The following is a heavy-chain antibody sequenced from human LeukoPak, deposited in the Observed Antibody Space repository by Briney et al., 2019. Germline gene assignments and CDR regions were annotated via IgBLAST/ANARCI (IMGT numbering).Heavy chain of an antibody. CDR2: ISGNGVYT. CDR3: AKGASSKPFDY. CDR1: GFIFTNYF. D-gene: IGHD2-2*01. Sequence: GGSLRLSCAASGFIFTNYFMSWVRQAPGKGLEWVSSISGNGVYTYYADSVKGRFTISRDNSKNTLYLQMNSLGAEDTAVYHCAKGASSKPFDYWSQGTLVTVSS. V-gene: IGHV3-23*01. J-gene: IGHJ4*02.